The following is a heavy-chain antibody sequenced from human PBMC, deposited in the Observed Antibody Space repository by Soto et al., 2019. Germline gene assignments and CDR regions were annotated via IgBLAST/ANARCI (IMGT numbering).Heavy chain of an antibody. V-gene: IGHV4-39*01. CDR1: GGSISSSSYY. J-gene: IGHJ4*02. D-gene: IGHD6-6*01. CDR3: ARHVSYCIASRRINYYFDY. CDR2: IYYSGST. Sequence: SETLSLTCTVSGGSISSSSYYWGWIRLPQGKGLEWIGSIYYSGSTYYNPSLNSRVTISVDTSKNQYSLKLSSVTAADTAVYYCARHVSYCIASRRINYYFDYWGQGTLDIVSS.